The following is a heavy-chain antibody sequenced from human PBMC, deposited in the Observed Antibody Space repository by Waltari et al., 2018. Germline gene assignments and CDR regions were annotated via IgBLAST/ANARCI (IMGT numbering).Heavy chain of an antibody. D-gene: IGHD3-10*01. V-gene: IGHV1-8*01. CDR3: ARGGVYGSGNNWFDL. CDR2: RNPDSGST. CDR1: GYRFPSHD. J-gene: IGHJ5*02. Sequence: QVQLVQSGAEVRKPVASLKVSCKASGYRFPSHDINWVRQATGQGLEWMGWRNPDSGSTDYAREFQGRISMTRNTSISTAYMELSSLTFDDTAVYYCARGGVYGSGNNWFDLWGQGTQVTVSS.